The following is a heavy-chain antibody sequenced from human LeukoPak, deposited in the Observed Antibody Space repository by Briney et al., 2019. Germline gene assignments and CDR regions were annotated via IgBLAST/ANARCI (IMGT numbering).Heavy chain of an antibody. CDR3: ARHYGNNPEQHFDY. J-gene: IGHJ4*02. D-gene: IGHD4-11*01. Sequence: SETLSLTCDVSGYSISSAYYWGWIRQPPGKGLEWIGRIYHSGNTYYTPSLTSRDTTSVDTSTKQCSPKSNSLSAPDTARYHSARHYGNNPEQHFDYWGQGTLVTVSS. CDR2: IYHSGNT. CDR1: GYSISSAYY. V-gene: IGHV4-38-2*01.